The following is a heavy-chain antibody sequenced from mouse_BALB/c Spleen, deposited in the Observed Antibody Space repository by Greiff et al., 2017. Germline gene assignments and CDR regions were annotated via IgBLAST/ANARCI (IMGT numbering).Heavy chain of an antibody. V-gene: IGHV5-6-5*01. CDR2: ISSGGST. Sequence: EVKLMESGGGLVKPGGSLKLSCAASGFTFSSYAMSWVRQTPEKRLEWVASISSGGSTYYPDSVKGRFTISRDNARNILYLQMSSLRSEDTAMYYGARGRDGYDGAMDYWGQGTSVTVSA. J-gene: IGHJ4*01. CDR3: ARGRDGYDGAMDY. D-gene: IGHD2-2*01. CDR1: GFTFSSYA.